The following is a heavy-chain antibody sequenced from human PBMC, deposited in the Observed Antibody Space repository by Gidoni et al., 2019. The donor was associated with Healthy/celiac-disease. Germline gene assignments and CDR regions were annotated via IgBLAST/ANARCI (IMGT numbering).Heavy chain of an antibody. CDR2: IYYSGST. Sequence: QLQLQESGPGLVKPSETLSLTCTVSGGSISSSSYYWGWIRQPPGKGLEWIGSIYYSGSTYYNPSLKSRVTISVDTSKNQFSLKLSSVTAADTAVYYCASDYGDYPEDFDYWGQGTLVTVSP. V-gene: IGHV4-39*01. CDR1: GGSISSSSYY. J-gene: IGHJ4*02. CDR3: ASDYGDYPEDFDY. D-gene: IGHD4-17*01.